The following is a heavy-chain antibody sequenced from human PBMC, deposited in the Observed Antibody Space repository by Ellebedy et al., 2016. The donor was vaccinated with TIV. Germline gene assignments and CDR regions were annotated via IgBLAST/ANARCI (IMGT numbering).Heavy chain of an antibody. CDR1: GGSISSGDYY. CDR3: ARGLGYCSGGSCYIDAFDI. Sequence: MPSETLSLTCTVSGGSISSGDYYWSWIRQPPGTGLEWIGYIYYSGSTYYNPSLKSRVTISVDTSKNQFSLKLSSVTAADTAVYYCARGLGYCSGGSCYIDAFDIWGQGTMVTVSS. D-gene: IGHD2-15*01. CDR2: IYYSGST. J-gene: IGHJ3*02. V-gene: IGHV4-30-4*01.